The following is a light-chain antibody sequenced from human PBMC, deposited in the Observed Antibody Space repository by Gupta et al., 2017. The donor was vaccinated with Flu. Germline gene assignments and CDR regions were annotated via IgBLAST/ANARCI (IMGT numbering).Light chain of an antibody. CDR2: DAS. Sequence: EIVLTQSPPTLSLSPGERATLSCRASQSVSGFLDWYQQKPGQAPRLLIYDASNRATGIPARFSGSGSGTDFTLTISSLEPEDFAVYYCQQRSNWPPGYTFGQGTKLEIK. CDR3: QQRSNWPPGYT. CDR1: QSVSGF. J-gene: IGKJ2*01. V-gene: IGKV3-11*01.